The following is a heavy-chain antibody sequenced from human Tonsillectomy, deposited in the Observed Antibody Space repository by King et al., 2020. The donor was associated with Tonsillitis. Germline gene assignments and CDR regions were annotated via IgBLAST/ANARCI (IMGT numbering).Heavy chain of an antibody. CDR3: ARTVGYSSGGSCYEEFWFDP. J-gene: IGHJ5*02. D-gene: IGHD2-15*01. V-gene: IGHV4-30-4*07. CDR1: GGSISSGGYS. Sequence: QLQESGPGLVKPSQTLSLTCAVSGGSISSGGYSWSWIRQPPGKGLEWIGYIYYSGSTYYNPSLKSRVTISVDTSKNQFSLKLSSVTAADTAVYYCARTVGYSSGGSCYEEFWFDPWGQGTLVTVSS. CDR2: IYYSGST.